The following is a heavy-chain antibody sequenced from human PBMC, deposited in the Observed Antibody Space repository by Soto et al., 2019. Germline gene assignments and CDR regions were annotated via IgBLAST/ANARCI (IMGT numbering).Heavy chain of an antibody. D-gene: IGHD2-21*02. V-gene: IGHV4-30-2*01. Sequence: SETLSLTCAVAGGAISSGGYSWSWIRQPPGKGLEWIGYIYHSGSTYYNPSLKSRVTISVDRSKNQFSLKLSSVTAADTAVYYCARGSPVATDYWGQGTLVTVSS. CDR3: ARGSPVATDY. J-gene: IGHJ4*02. CDR1: GGAISSGGYS. CDR2: IYHSGST.